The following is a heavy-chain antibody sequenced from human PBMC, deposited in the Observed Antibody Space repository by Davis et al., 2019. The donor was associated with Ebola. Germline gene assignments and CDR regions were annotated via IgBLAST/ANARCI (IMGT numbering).Heavy chain of an antibody. CDR3: ARAQFPTTSDH. D-gene: IGHD1-1*01. CDR2: INPNSGGT. J-gene: IGHJ4*02. Sequence: GESLKISCAASGYTFTSYYMHWVRQASGQGLEWMGRINPNSGGTNYAQKFQGRVTMTRDTSTSTVYMELSRLRSEDTAVYYCARAQFPTTSDHWGQGTLVTVSS. CDR1: GYTFTSYY. V-gene: IGHV1-2*06.